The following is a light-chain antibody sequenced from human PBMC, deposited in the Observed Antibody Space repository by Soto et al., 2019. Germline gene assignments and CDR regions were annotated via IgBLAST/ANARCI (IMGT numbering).Light chain of an antibody. CDR2: GAS. CDR3: QQYSNWPPWT. CDR1: QSVSTK. V-gene: IGKV3-15*01. J-gene: IGKJ1*01. Sequence: EIVMTQSPATLSISPGERATLSCRAGQSVSTKLAWYQQQPGQAPRLLLYGASTRAIGIPPRFIGTVSGTEFTLIISSLRSEDFAVYYCQQYSNWPPWTFGQGTKVDIK.